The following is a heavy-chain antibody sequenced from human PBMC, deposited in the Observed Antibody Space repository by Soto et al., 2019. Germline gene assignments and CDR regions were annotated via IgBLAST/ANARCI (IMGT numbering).Heavy chain of an antibody. CDR2: LSYDGSNK. V-gene: IGHV3-30-3*01. CDR1: GFTFSSYA. D-gene: IGHD3-22*01. CDR3: ARERGDYYDSSGYYYVTGDAFDI. Sequence: GGSLRLSCAASGFTFSSYAMHWVRQAPGKGLEWVAVLSYDGSNKYYADSVKGRFTISRDNSKNTLYLQMNSLRAEDTAVYYCARERGDYYDSSGYYYVTGDAFDIWGQGTMVTVSS. J-gene: IGHJ3*02.